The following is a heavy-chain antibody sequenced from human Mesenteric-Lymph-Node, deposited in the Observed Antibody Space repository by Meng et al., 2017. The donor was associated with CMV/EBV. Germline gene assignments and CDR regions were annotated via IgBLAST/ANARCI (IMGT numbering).Heavy chain of an antibody. CDR1: GYTVTSYA. D-gene: IGHD3-10*01. Sequence: SGYTVTSYAIHWVRQAPGQRLEWMGWINPDNGNTKYSQKFQARVTITRDTSASTAYMELSSLRSEDTAVYYCARGRLLWFGESYFDYWGQGALVTVSS. J-gene: IGHJ4*02. CDR2: INPDNGNT. CDR3: ARGRLLWFGESYFDY. V-gene: IGHV1-3*01.